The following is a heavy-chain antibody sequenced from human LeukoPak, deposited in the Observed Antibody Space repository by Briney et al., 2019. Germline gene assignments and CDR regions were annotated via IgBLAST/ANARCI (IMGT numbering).Heavy chain of an antibody. Sequence: PGRSLRLSCAASGFTFSSYGMHWVRQAPGKGLEWVAVIWYDGSNKYYADSVKGRFTISRDNSKNTLYLQMNSLRAEDTAVYYCARDQERGYSGYDISLYGMDVWGRGTTVTVSS. J-gene: IGHJ6*02. CDR3: ARDQERGYSGYDISLYGMDV. CDR1: GFTFSSYG. CDR2: IWYDGSNK. V-gene: IGHV3-33*01. D-gene: IGHD5-12*01.